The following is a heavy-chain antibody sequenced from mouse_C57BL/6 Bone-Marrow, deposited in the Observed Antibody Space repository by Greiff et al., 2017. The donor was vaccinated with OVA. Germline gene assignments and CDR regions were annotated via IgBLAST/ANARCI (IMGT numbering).Heavy chain of an antibody. J-gene: IGHJ2*01. Sequence: QVQLQQPGAELVMPGASVKLSCKASGYTFTSYWMHWVKQRPGQGLEWIGEIDPSDSYTNYNQKFKGKSTLTVDKSSSTAYMQLSSLTSEDSAVYYCARGVYYGNPVDYWGQGTTLTVSS. V-gene: IGHV1-69*01. CDR3: ARGVYYGNPVDY. CDR2: IDPSDSYT. CDR1: GYTFTSYW. D-gene: IGHD2-1*01.